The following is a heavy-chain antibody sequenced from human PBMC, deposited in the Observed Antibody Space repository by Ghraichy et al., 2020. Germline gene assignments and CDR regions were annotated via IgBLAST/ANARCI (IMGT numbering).Heavy chain of an antibody. CDR3: ARGDILGRGNAFDI. V-gene: IGHV4-30-2*01. J-gene: IGHJ3*02. D-gene: IGHD3-10*01. CDR1: GGSISSGGYS. CDR2: IYHSGST. Sequence: SETLSLTCAVSGGSISSGGYSWSWIRQPPGKGLEWIGYIYHSGSTYYNPSLKSRVTISVDRSKNQFSLKLSSVTAADTAVYYCARGDILGRGNAFDIWGQGTMVTVSS.